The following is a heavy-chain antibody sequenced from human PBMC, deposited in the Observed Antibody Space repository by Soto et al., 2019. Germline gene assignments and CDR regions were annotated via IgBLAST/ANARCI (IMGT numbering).Heavy chain of an antibody. D-gene: IGHD3-16*01. V-gene: IGHV4-31*11. J-gene: IGHJ6*03. Sequence: QVQLQESGPGLVKPSQTLSLTCAVSGGSISNGGYYWSWIRQHPGKDLEWIGSIYFSGSTYYNPPLKSRVTISVATPKSQFSLKLISVTAADTAMYYCARDSHSQQPNHRCGGGYMDVWGKGTTVTVSS. CDR1: GGSISNGGYY. CDR3: ARDSHSQQPNHRCGGGYMDV. CDR2: IYFSGST.